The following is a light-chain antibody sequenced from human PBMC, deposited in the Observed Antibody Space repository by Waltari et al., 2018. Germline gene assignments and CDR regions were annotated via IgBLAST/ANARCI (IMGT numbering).Light chain of an antibody. CDR3: CSYAGSKTPWV. CDR1: RTDVGNYNF. Sequence: QSVLTQPAYVSGSPGQSITLSCTGSRTDVGNYNFVSWYHQHPDEAPKLVIYEGRKRPSGMSIRFSGSKSGNTASLTISRLQAEDEADYFCCSYAGSKTPWVFGGGTRVTVL. V-gene: IGLV2-23*01. CDR2: EGR. J-gene: IGLJ3*02.